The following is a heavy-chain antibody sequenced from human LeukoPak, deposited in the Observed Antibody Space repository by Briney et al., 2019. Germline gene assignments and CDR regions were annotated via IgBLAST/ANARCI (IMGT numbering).Heavy chain of an antibody. Sequence: SVKVSCKASGGTFGSYAISWVRQAPGQGLEWMGGIIPIFGTANCAQKFQGRVTITADESTSTAYMELSSLRSEDTAVYYCASGGHSSWYYYQRNWGQGTLVTVSS. CDR3: ASGGHSSWYYYQRN. V-gene: IGHV1-69*13. J-gene: IGHJ4*02. CDR1: GGTFGSYA. D-gene: IGHD6-13*01. CDR2: IIPIFGTA.